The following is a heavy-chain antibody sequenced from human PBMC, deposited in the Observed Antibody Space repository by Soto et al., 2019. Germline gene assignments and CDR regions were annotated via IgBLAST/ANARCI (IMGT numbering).Heavy chain of an antibody. CDR1: GFTFDDYA. V-gene: IGHV3-23*01. D-gene: IGHD3-3*01. CDR3: AKGPLTISWNYYYYMDV. J-gene: IGHJ6*03. CDR2: ISGSGGST. Sequence: GGSLRLSCAASGFTFDDYAMHWVRQAPGKGLEWVSAISGSGGSTYYADSVKGRFTISRDNSKNTLYLQMNSLRAEDTAVYYSAKGPLTISWNYYYYMDVWGKGTTVTVSS.